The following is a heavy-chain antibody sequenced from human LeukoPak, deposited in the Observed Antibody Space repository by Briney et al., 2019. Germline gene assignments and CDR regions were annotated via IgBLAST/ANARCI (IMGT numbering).Heavy chain of an antibody. D-gene: IGHD5-18*01. CDR1: GGSIGDYY. CDR3: ARCGNSYGTGYQFDP. CDR2: VYYTGVT. V-gene: IGHV4-59*01. Sequence: KPSETLSLTCTVSGGSIGDYYWIWVRQTPGKGLERIGFVYYTGVTNYNPSLKSRVTISLDTSKNQFSLNLNSVAAADTAVYFCARCGNSYGTGYQFDPWSQGTLVTVSS. J-gene: IGHJ5*02.